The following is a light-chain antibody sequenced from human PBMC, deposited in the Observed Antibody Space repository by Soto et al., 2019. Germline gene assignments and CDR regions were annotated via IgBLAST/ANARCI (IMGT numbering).Light chain of an antibody. CDR3: QQYGSAPST. V-gene: IGKV3-20*01. CDR1: QSVSSSY. J-gene: IGKJ4*01. CDR2: GAS. Sequence: EIVLTQSPGTLSLSPGERGTLSCRASQSVSSSYLAWYQQKPGEAPRPLIYGASSRATGIPDRFSGSGSGTDFTLTISKLETEDFAVYYCQQYGSAPSTFGGGTKVEIK.